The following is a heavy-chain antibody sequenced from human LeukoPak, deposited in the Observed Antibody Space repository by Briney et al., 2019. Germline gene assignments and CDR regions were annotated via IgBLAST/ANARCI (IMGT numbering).Heavy chain of an antibody. CDR2: IYYSGST. D-gene: IGHD6-19*01. CDR3: ARGKMAGRVIDY. CDR1: DGSISSYH. Sequence: SETLSLTCTVSDGSISSYHWSWIRQPPGKGLEWIGYIYYSGSTNYNPSLKSRVTISVDTSKNQFSLKVSSVTAADTAVYYCARGKMAGRVIDYWGQGTLVTVSS. J-gene: IGHJ4*02. V-gene: IGHV4-59*01.